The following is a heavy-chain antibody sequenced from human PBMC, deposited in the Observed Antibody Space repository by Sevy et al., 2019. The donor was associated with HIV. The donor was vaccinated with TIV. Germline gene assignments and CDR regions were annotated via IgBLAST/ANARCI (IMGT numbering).Heavy chain of an antibody. V-gene: IGHV1-69*13. CDR2: IIPPFGTT. CDR3: ARDRGFSSTSEYGMDV. J-gene: IGHJ6*02. Sequence: ASVKVSCKASGGTFNSFAIIWVRQAPGQGLEWMGGIIPPFGTTNYAQNFQGRATITADDSTTTGYMEMSSLRYDDTAVYYCARDRGFSSTSEYGMDVWGQGTTVTVSS. CDR1: GGTFNSFA. D-gene: IGHD2-2*01.